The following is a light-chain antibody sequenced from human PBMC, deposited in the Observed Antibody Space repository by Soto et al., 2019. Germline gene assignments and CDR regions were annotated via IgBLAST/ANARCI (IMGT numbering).Light chain of an antibody. Sequence: EIVLTQSPGTLSLSPGESATLSCRATQSVSATYLAWYQQKPGQAPRLLIYAASSRATDIPDRFSGRGSGTDFTLVISRLEPEDFAVYWCQQYGTSTQTFGQATKVEIK. J-gene: IGKJ1*01. V-gene: IGKV3-20*01. CDR3: QQYGTSTQT. CDR1: QSVSATY. CDR2: AAS.